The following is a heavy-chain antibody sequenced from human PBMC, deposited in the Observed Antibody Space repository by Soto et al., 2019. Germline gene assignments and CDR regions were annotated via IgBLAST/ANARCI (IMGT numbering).Heavy chain of an antibody. CDR2: INPNSGGT. Sequence: ASVKVSCKASGYTFTGYYMHWVRQAPGQGLEWMGWINPNSGGTNYAQKFQGRVTMTRDTSISTAYMELSRLRSDDTAVYFCSRLDDSSSSPSYYYYGMDVWGQGTTVTVSS. CDR3: SRLDDSSSSPSYYYYGMDV. CDR1: GYTFTGYY. D-gene: IGHD6-6*01. J-gene: IGHJ6*02. V-gene: IGHV1-2*02.